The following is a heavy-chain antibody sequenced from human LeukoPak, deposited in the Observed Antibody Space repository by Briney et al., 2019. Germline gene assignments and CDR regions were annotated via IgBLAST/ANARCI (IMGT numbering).Heavy chain of an antibody. CDR1: GFTFSSYA. CDR3: ARVPRSGGSIDY. V-gene: IGHV3-23*01. J-gene: IGHJ4*02. Sequence: GGSLRLSCAASGFTFSSYAMSWVRQAPGKGLEWVSAISGSGGSTYYADSVKGRFTISRDNSKNTLYLQMNSLRAEDTAVYYCARVPRSGGSIDYWGQGTLVTVSS. CDR2: ISGSGGST. D-gene: IGHD6-19*01.